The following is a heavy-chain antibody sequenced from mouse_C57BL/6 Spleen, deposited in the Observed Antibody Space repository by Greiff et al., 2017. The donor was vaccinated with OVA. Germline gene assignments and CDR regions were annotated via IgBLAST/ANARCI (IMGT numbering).Heavy chain of an antibody. V-gene: IGHV1-82*01. D-gene: IGHD4-1*01. Sequence: QVQLQQSGPELVKPGASVKISCKASGYAFSSSWMNWVKQRPGKGLEWIGRIYPGDGDTNYNGKFKGKATMTADKSSSTAYMQLSSLTSEDSAVYVCARCGGTKDYFDYWGQGTTLTVSS. CDR3: ARCGGTKDYFDY. J-gene: IGHJ2*01. CDR2: IYPGDGDT. CDR1: GYAFSSSW.